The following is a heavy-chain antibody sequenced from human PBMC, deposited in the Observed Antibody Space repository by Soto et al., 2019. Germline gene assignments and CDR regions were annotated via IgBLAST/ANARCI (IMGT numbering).Heavy chain of an antibody. D-gene: IGHD4-17*01. V-gene: IGHV4-30-2*01. CDR2: IYHSGST. CDR1: GGSISSGGYS. Sequence: PSETLSLTCAVSGGSISSGGYSWSWIRQPPGKGLEWIGYIYHSGSTYYNPSLKSRVTISVDRSKNQFSLKLSSVTAADTAVYYCARTEREVTTYWFDPWGQGTLVTVS. J-gene: IGHJ5*02. CDR3: ARTEREVTTYWFDP.